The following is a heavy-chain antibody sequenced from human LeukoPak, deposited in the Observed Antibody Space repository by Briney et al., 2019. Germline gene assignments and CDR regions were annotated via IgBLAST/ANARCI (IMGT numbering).Heavy chain of an antibody. D-gene: IGHD3-10*01. CDR3: ARQILRGSYFYYLDV. Sequence: GGSLRLSCAASGFSFNSFGMSWVRQTPGKGLEWVSSIHSRGDNTHYADSLEGRFTISRDTWKNTVYLQMNRLRVEDTATYYCARQILRGSYFYYLDVWGKGTPVTVSS. V-gene: IGHV3-23*01. CDR1: GFSFNSFG. J-gene: IGHJ6*03. CDR2: IHSRGDNT.